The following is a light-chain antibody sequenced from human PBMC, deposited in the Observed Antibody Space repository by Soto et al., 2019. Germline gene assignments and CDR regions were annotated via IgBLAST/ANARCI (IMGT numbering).Light chain of an antibody. Sequence: QSVLTQPPSVSGAPGQRVTISCTGSSSNIGAGYDVHWYQQLPGTDPKLLIYGNSNRPSGVPDRFSGSKSGTSASLAITGLQAADEADDYCQSYDSSLREVFGGGTKLTVL. CDR3: QSYDSSLREV. V-gene: IGLV1-40*01. CDR1: SSNIGAGYD. J-gene: IGLJ2*01. CDR2: GNS.